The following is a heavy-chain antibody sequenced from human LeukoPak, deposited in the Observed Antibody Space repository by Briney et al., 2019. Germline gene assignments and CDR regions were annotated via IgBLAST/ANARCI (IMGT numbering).Heavy chain of an antibody. Sequence: PGGSLRLSCAASGFPFSSYAMHWVRQAPGKGLEYVSAISSNGGSTYYANSVKGRFTISRDNSKNTLYLQMGSLRAEDMAVYYCARVRYYDSSGLYYFDYWGQGTLVTVSS. D-gene: IGHD3-22*01. CDR1: GFPFSSYA. J-gene: IGHJ4*02. V-gene: IGHV3-64*01. CDR3: ARVRYYDSSGLYYFDY. CDR2: ISSNGGST.